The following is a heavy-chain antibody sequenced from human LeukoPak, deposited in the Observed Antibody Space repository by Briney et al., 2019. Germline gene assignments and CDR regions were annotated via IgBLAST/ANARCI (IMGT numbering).Heavy chain of an antibody. CDR1: GYTFPSYA. CDR2: ISAYNGNT. CDR3: AREGLAGSRTYSSSSEKYFDY. Sequence: GASVKVSCKDSGYTFPSYAMHWVRQAPGQGLEWMGWISAYNGNTNYAQKLQGRVTMTTDTSTSTAYMELRSLRSDDTAVYYCAREGLAGSRTYSSSSEKYFDYWGQGTLVTVSS. V-gene: IGHV1-18*01. D-gene: IGHD6-6*01. J-gene: IGHJ4*02.